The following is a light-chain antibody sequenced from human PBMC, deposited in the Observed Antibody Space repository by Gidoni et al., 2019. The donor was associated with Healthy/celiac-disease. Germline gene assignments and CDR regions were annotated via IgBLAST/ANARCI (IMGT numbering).Light chain of an antibody. CDR3: QSYDSSLSVV. V-gene: IGLV1-40*01. Sequence: QSVLTQPLSVSGAPGQRVTISCTGSSSNIGAGYDVHWYQQLPGTAPKLLIYGNCHRPSGFPDRFSGSKSGTSASLAITGLQAEDEADYYCQSYDSSLSVVFGGGTKLTVL. CDR1: SSNIGAGYD. J-gene: IGLJ2*01. CDR2: GNC.